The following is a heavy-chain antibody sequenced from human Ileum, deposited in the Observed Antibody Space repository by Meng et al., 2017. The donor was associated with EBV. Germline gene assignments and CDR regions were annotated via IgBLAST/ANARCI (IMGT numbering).Heavy chain of an antibody. CDR1: GDSVSTNSAA. J-gene: IGHJ4*02. V-gene: IGHV6-1*01. D-gene: IGHD6-19*01. CDR2: TYNRSKWYN. CDR3: ARGARLAPFDY. Sequence: QQSSPFLVPPPQTLSPHCACSGDSVSTNSAAWKWIRQSPSRGLEWLGRTYNRSKWYNEYAVSVKSRITINADTSKNQFSLQLNSVTPEDTAVYYCARGARLAPFDYWGQGTLVTVSS.